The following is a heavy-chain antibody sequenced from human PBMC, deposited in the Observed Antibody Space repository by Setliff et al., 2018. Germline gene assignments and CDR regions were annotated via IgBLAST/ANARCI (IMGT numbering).Heavy chain of an antibody. V-gene: IGHV4-4*08. Sequence: SETLSLTCTVSGGSMTYYYWSWVRQPPGKGLEWIGNIFSKGSTNNNPSLKSRVTISIDSSKNQMSLRMTSVTAADTAVYYCARGRYFESSSYYFPFDYWGLGTLVTVSS. D-gene: IGHD3-22*01. CDR2: IFSKGST. CDR1: GGSMTYYY. J-gene: IGHJ4*02. CDR3: ARGRYFESSSYYFPFDY.